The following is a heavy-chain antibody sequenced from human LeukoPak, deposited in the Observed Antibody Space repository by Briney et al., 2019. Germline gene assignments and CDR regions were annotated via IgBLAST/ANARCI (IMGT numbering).Heavy chain of an antibody. CDR3: TREASSRYFDY. Sequence: GASVKVSCKASGHTLTSYDINWVRQATGQGLEWMGWMNPNSGRTGYAQNFQGRITITRNTSIGTAYMELSSLRSEDTAVYYCTREASSRYFDYWGQGTLVTVSS. V-gene: IGHV1-8*01. J-gene: IGHJ4*02. CDR1: GHTLTSYD. CDR2: MNPNSGRT.